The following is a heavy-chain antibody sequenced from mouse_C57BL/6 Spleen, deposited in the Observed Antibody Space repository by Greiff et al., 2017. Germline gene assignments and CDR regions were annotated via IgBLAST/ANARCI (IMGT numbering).Heavy chain of an antibody. CDR3: ARHYTHFDY. D-gene: IGHD2-12*01. V-gene: IGHV1-82*01. CDR1: GYAFSSSW. J-gene: IGHJ2*01. Sequence: QVQLKESGPELVKPGASVKISCKASGYAFSSSWMNWVKQRPGQGLEWIGRIYPGDGDTNYNGKFKGKATLTADKSSSTAYMQLSSLPSEDSAVYFCARHYTHFDYWGQGTTLSVSS. CDR2: IYPGDGDT.